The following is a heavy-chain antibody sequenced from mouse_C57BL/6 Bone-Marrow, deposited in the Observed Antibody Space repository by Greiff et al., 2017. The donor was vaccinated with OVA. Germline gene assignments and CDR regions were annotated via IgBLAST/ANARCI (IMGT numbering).Heavy chain of an antibody. V-gene: IGHV1-62-2*01. J-gene: IGHJ1*03. CDR3: ARHGFITTVVATKYWYFDV. Sequence: VQLQQSGAELVKPGASVKLSCKASGYTFTEYTIHWVKQRSGQGLEWIGWFYPGSGSIKYNEKFKDKATLTADKSSSTVYMERSRLTSEDSAVYFCARHGFITTVVATKYWYFDVWGTGTTVTVSS. CDR2: FYPGSGSI. D-gene: IGHD1-1*01. CDR1: GYTFTEYT.